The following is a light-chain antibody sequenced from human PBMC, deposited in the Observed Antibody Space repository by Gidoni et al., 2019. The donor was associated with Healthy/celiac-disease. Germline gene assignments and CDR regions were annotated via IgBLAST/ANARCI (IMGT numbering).Light chain of an antibody. V-gene: IGLV1-51*01. CDR1: SSNIGNNY. Sequence: QSVFTQPPSLSAAPGQKVTISCSGSSSNIGNNYVSCYQQLPGTAPKLLIYDNNKRPSGIPDRFSGSKSGTSATLGITGLQTGDEADYYCGTWDSSLSAVVFGGGTKLTVL. CDR3: GTWDSSLSAVV. CDR2: DNN. J-gene: IGLJ2*01.